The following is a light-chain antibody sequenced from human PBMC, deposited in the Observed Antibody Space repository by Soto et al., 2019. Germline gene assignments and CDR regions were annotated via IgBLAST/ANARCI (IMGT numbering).Light chain of an antibody. CDR2: FAS. J-gene: IGKJ1*01. CDR1: QSVSTN. CDR3: QQYDKWPRT. Sequence: FMTQSPATLSVSRWERAALSWRASQSVSTNLAWYQQKPGQPPRLLIYFASTRATAVPARFTAGGSGTEFTLTISSLQSDDLAVYYCQQYDKWPRTLGQGTKVDI. V-gene: IGKV3-15*01.